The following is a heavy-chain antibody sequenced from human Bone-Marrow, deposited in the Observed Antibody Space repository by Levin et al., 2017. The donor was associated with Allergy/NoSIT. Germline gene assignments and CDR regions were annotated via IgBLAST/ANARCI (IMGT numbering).Heavy chain of an antibody. V-gene: IGHV3-23*01. D-gene: IGHD5-18*01. CDR3: VKDFTGTPGTDTMLWDY. J-gene: IGHJ4*02. CDR2: LTGSGDSA. Sequence: GGSLRLSCAASGFTFSDFAMSWVRQAPGKGLEWVSALTGSGDSAYYADSVRGRFTISRDNSKNTLYLQMNSLRADDTAIYYCVKDFTGTPGTDTMLWDYWGQGTLVTVSS. CDR1: GFTFSDFA.